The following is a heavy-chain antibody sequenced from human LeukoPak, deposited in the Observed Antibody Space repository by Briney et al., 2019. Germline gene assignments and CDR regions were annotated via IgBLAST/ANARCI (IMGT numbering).Heavy chain of an antibody. CDR3: TRSRYSGSSMEY. Sequence: GSLRPSCAASGFTFSTSWMHWVRQAPGKGLVWVSRINTDGNAISYADSVRGRFTISRDNAKNTLYLQVNNLKAEDTAVYYCTRSRYSGSSMEYWGQGTQVTVSS. CDR2: INTDGNAI. J-gene: IGHJ4*02. D-gene: IGHD1-26*01. V-gene: IGHV3-74*01. CDR1: GFTFSTSW.